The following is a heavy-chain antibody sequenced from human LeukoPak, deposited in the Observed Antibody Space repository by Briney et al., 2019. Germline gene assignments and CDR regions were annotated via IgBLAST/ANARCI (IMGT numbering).Heavy chain of an antibody. V-gene: IGHV1-69*01. CDR2: IIPIFGTA. CDR3: AMADNTCGGDCYLSAGLGDGAFDI. CDR1: GGTFSSYA. Sequence: SVKVSCKASGGTFSSYAISWVRQAPGQGLEWMGGIIPIFGTANYAQKFQGRVTITADESTSTAYMELSSLRSEDTAVYYCAMADNTCGGDCYLSAGLGDGAFDIWGQGTMVTASS. D-gene: IGHD2-21*02. J-gene: IGHJ3*02.